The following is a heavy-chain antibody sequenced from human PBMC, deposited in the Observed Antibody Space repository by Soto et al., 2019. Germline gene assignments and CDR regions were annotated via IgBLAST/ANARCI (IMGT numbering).Heavy chain of an antibody. D-gene: IGHD5-12*01. CDR1: GGSISSGGYY. Sequence: QVQLQESGPGLVKPSQTLSLTCTVSGGSISSGGYYWSWIRQHPGKGLEWFGYIYYSGTTYYNPSLKSRVTISVDTPKNQFSLKLNSVTAADTAVYYCARSGGYGDFDYLGQGTLVTVSS. V-gene: IGHV4-31*03. CDR3: ARSGGYGDFDY. CDR2: IYYSGTT. J-gene: IGHJ4*02.